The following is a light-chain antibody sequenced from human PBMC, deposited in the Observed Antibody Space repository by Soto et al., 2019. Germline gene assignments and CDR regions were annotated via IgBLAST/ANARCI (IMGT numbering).Light chain of an antibody. Sequence: DIQMTQYPSSLSASVGDRVTFTCRPSQNINNFLNWYQQKPGEAPNLLIYGASNLQSGVPSRFSGSGSGAHFTLTISTLQPEDYATYYCQQSFNNPTFGQGTKLEIK. V-gene: IGKV1-39*01. CDR1: QNINNF. J-gene: IGKJ2*01. CDR3: QQSFNNPT. CDR2: GAS.